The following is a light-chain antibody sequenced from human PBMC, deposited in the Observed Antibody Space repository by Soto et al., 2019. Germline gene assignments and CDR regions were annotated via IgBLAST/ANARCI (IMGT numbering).Light chain of an antibody. CDR3: CLYVGATTYV. Sequence: QSALAQPASVSGSPGQSITSSCTGASGYVGTYSLVSWYQQHPGKAPKVVIYEGHKRPSGVPDRVSGSTSVNTASLTISGLQTDDEADYYCCLYVGATTYVFGTGTKLTVL. J-gene: IGLJ1*01. CDR1: SGYVGTYSL. V-gene: IGLV2-23*01. CDR2: EGH.